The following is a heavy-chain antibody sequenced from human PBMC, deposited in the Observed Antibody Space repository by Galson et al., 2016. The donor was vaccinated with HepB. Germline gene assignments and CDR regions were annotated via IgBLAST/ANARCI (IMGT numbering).Heavy chain of an antibody. CDR3: VRGVPGVGRYFDN. Sequence: SLRLSCAASGFTLSSFWMHWVRQAPGRGLVWVSRISNDGRRTTYADSVKGRFTISRDNVKNTLSLEMSSLRVEDTAVYFCVRGVPGVGRYFDNWGQGTLVTVSS. D-gene: IGHD3-10*01. V-gene: IGHV3-74*03. J-gene: IGHJ4*02. CDR2: ISNDGRRT. CDR1: GFTLSSFW.